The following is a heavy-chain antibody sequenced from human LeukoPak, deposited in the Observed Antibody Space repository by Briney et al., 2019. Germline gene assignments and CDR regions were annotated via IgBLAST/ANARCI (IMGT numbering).Heavy chain of an antibody. CDR1: GYTFTSYD. D-gene: IGHD3-10*01. CDR2: MNPNSGNT. V-gene: IGHV1-8*03. CDR3: ARDLPNLWFGELDTMTDDY. Sequence: GASVKVSCKASGYTFTSYDINWVRQATGQGLEWMGWMNPNSGNTGYAQKFQGRVTITRNTSISTAYMELSRLRSDDTAVYYCARDLPNLWFGELDTMTDDYWGQGTLVTVSS. J-gene: IGHJ4*02.